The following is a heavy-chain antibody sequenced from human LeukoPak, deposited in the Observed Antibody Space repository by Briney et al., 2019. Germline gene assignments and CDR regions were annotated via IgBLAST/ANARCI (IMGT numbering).Heavy chain of an antibody. Sequence: ASVKVSCKASGYTFTSYDINWVRQATGQGLEWMGWTTPNSGNTGYAQKFQGRVTITRNTPISTAYMELSSLRSEGTAVYYCARGPDIYDSSGYYVAFDIWGQGTMVTVSS. CDR2: TTPNSGNT. D-gene: IGHD3-22*01. J-gene: IGHJ3*02. V-gene: IGHV1-8*03. CDR1: GYTFTSYD. CDR3: ARGPDIYDSSGYYVAFDI.